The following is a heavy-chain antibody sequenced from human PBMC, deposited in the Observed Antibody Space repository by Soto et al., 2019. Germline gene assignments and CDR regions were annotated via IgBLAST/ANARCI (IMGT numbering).Heavy chain of an antibody. D-gene: IGHD4-17*01. CDR2: VSPDHHNA. CDR3: AVTTGY. CDR1: GYTFIDYD. V-gene: IGHV1-8*02. Sequence: QVQVLQSGAEVKKPGASVKVSCKTSGYTFIDYDINWVRQAPGQGLEWMGWVSPDHHNAGYAQKFQGRVTMTPNNSINTAYMELTSLRFEDTAVYYCAVTTGYWGQGRMVTVSS. J-gene: IGHJ4*02.